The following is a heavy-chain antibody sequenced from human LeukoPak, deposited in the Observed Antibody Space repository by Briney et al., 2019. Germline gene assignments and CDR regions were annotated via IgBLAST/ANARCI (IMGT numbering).Heavy chain of an antibody. D-gene: IGHD3-10*01. CDR2: INNSGGST. CDR1: GCTFSSYA. V-gene: IGHV3-23*01. Sequence: PGGSLRLSCAASGCTFSSYAMSWVRQAPGKGLEGVSSINNSGGSTYYADSVKGRFTISRDNSKNTLYLQMNSLRAEDTAVYYCAKGRNLGGVGPPPDYWGQGTLVTVSS. CDR3: AKGRNLGGVGPPPDY. J-gene: IGHJ4*02.